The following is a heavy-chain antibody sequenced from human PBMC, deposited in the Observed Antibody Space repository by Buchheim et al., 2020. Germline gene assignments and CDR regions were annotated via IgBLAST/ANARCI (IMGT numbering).Heavy chain of an antibody. CDR1: GFTFDDYA. J-gene: IGHJ4*02. D-gene: IGHD6-6*01. CDR3: AKFEASSSSNSGFDH. V-gene: IGHV3-23*01. Sequence: EVQLLESGGGLVQSGGSLRLSCTASGFTFDDYAMSWVRQAPGKGLEWVSGTTFSGGITDYADSVKGRFTISSDNFKNMLFLQMNSLRVEDTAVYFCAKFEASSSSNSGFDHWGQGTL. CDR2: TTFSGGIT.